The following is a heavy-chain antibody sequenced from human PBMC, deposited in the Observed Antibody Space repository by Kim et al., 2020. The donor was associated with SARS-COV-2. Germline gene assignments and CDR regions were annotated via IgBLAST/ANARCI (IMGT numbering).Heavy chain of an antibody. D-gene: IGHD2-15*01. CDR2: TWYDGSNK. CDR1: GFTFSSSG. Sequence: GGSLRLSCAASGFTFSSSGMHWVRQAPGKGLEWVAVTWYDGSNKYYADSVKGRFTISRDNSKNTLYLQMNSLRAEDTAVYYCAKSRSSGVSLVDYWGQGTLVTVSS. J-gene: IGHJ4*02. CDR3: AKSRSSGVSLVDY. V-gene: IGHV3-33*06.